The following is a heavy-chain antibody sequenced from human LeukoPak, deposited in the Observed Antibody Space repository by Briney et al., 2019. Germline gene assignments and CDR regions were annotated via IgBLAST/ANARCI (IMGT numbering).Heavy chain of an antibody. V-gene: IGHV4-30-4*01. CDR2: INHSGST. CDR1: GGSISSGDYY. J-gene: IGHJ4*02. D-gene: IGHD3-10*01. Sequence: SQTLSLTCTVSGGSISSGDYYWSWIRQPPGKGLEWIGEINHSGSTNYNPSLKSRVTISVDTSKNQFSLKLSSVTAADTAVYYCARGTWFGESSLWGQGTLVTVSS. CDR3: ARGTWFGESSL.